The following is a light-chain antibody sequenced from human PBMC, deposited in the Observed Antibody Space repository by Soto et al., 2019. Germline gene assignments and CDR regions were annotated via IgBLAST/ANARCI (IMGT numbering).Light chain of an antibody. CDR1: SSDVGGYNY. Sequence: QSALTQPASVSGSPGQSVTISCTGTSSDVGGYNYVSWYQQHPGKAPKLMIYDVSNRPSGVSNRFSGSKSGNTASLTISGVQADDEDDYYCSSSTSGSTVVFAGGTKLTVL. CDR3: SSSTSGSTVV. V-gene: IGLV2-14*01. CDR2: DVS. J-gene: IGLJ2*01.